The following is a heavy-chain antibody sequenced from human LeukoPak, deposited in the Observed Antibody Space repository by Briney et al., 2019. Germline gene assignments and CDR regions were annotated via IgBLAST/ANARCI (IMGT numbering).Heavy chain of an antibody. CDR2: IYSTGIT. CDR1: GGSINNYY. J-gene: IGHJ3*02. Sequence: SETLSLTCTISGGSINNYYWSWIRQSPEKGLELIGYIYSTGITNYNPSLKSRVAISVDTSRNQFSLRLTSVTAADTAIFYCARGGLFAFDIWGQGTTVIVSS. V-gene: IGHV4-59*01. CDR3: ARGGLFAFDI.